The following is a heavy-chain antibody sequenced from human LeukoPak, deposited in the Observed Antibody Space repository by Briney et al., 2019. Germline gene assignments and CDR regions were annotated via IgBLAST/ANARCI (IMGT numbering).Heavy chain of an antibody. CDR3: ARGEYSYGPGDYYFDY. J-gene: IGHJ4*02. CDR1: GFTFSSYA. Sequence: PGGSLRLSCAASGFTFSSYAMHWVRQAPCKGLEWVAVISYDGSNKYYADSVKGRFTISRDNSKNTLYLQMNSLRAEDTAVYYCARGEYSYGPGDYYFDYWGQGTLVTVSS. D-gene: IGHD5-18*01. CDR2: ISYDGSNK. V-gene: IGHV3-30*01.